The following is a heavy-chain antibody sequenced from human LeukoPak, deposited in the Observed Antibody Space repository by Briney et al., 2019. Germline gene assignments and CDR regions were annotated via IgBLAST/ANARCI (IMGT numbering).Heavy chain of an antibody. CDR1: GGSISSGSYY. J-gene: IGHJ4*02. D-gene: IGHD1-7*01. CDR2: IYTSGST. V-gene: IGHV4-61*02. CDR3: ATSYNWNYGYYFDY. Sequence: SETLSLTCTVSGGSISSGSYYWSWIRQPAGKGLEWIGRIYTSGSTNYNPSLKSRVTIPVDTSKNQFSLKLSSVTAADTAVYYCATSYNWNYGYYFDYWGQGTLVTVSS.